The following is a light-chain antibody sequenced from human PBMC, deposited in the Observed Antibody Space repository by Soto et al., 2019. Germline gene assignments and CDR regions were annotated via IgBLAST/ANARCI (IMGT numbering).Light chain of an antibody. J-gene: IGLJ2*01. Sequence: QSVLTQHPSASGSPGQSVTISCAGTSSDVGGYNYVSWYQQHPGKAPKLIVYEVTKRPSGVPDRFSGSKSGNTASLTVSGLQAEDEADYYCNSYAGSDNFVVFGGGTKSPS. CDR3: NSYAGSDNFVV. CDR1: SSDVGGYNY. CDR2: EVT. V-gene: IGLV2-8*01.